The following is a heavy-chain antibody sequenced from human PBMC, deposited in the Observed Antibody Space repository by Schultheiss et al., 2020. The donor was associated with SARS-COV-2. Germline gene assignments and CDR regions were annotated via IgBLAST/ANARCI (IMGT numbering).Heavy chain of an antibody. Sequence: SQTLSLTCTVSGGSISSSSYYWGWIRQPPGKGLEWIGYIYYSGSTYYNPSLKSRVTISVDTSKNQFSLKLSSVTAADTAVYYCARDHAVYCTNGVCYILDYWGQGTLVTVSS. J-gene: IGHJ4*02. D-gene: IGHD2-8*01. V-gene: IGHV4-31*03. CDR1: GGSISSSSYY. CDR3: ARDHAVYCTNGVCYILDY. CDR2: IYYSGST.